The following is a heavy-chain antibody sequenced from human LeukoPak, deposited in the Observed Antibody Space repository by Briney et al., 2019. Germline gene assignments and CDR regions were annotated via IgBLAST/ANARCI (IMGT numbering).Heavy chain of an antibody. CDR1: VFTLSSNR. CDR3: ARGESASAWLIEY. Sequence: GGSLRLSCAASVFTLSSNRMIWVRQARGKGLEWISYISSSSSNKDYADSVKGRFTISRDNAENSLSLQMNSLRGEDTAVYYCARGESASAWLIEYWGQGTLVTVSS. CDR2: ISSSSSNK. D-gene: IGHD6-19*01. J-gene: IGHJ4*02. V-gene: IGHV3-48*01.